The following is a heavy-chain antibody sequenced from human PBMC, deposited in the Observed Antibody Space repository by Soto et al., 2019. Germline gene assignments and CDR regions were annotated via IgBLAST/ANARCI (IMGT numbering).Heavy chain of an antibody. D-gene: IGHD3-10*01. V-gene: IGHV3-21*01. J-gene: IGHJ6*03. CDR2: ISSSSSYI. CDR1: GFTFSSYS. CDR3: ARKGPSRGQFYYYYYMDV. Sequence: GGSLRLSCAASGFTFSSYSMNWVRQAPGKGLEWVSSISSSSSYIYYADSVKGRFTISRDNAKNSLYLQMNSLRAEDTAVYYCARKGPSRGQFYYYYYMDVWGKGTTVTVSS.